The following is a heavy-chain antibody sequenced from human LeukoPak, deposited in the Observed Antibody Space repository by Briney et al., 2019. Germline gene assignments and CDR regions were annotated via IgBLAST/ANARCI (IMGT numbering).Heavy chain of an antibody. CDR1: GFTFDDYG. Sequence: GGSLRLSCAASGFTFDDYGMSWVRQAPGKGLEWVAVISYDGSNKYYADSVKGRFTISRDNSKNTLYLQMNSLRAEDTAVYYCARCSSSRKYYYYYMDVWGKGTTVTVSS. J-gene: IGHJ6*03. D-gene: IGHD6-13*01. V-gene: IGHV3-30*03. CDR2: ISYDGSNK. CDR3: ARCSSSRKYYYYYMDV.